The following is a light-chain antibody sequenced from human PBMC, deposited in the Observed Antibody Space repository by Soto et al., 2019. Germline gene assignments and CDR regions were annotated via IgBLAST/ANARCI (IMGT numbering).Light chain of an antibody. V-gene: IGLV2-14*01. CDR1: SSDVGGYNY. J-gene: IGLJ2*01. CDR3: SSYTSSSTVV. CDR2: DVS. Sequence: QLVLTQPASVSGSPGQSITISCTGTSSDVGGYNYVSWYQQHPGKAPKLMIYDVSNRPSGVSNRFSGSKSGNTAYLTISGLQAEDEADYYCSSYTSSSTVVFGGGTKVTVL.